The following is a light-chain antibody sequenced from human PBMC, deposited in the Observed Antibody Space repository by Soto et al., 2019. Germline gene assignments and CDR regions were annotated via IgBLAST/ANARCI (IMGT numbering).Light chain of an antibody. V-gene: IGKV3-20*01. Sequence: EIVVTQYPGTLSTSPGERATLSCRASQSISSPYLAWYQQKPGQAPRLLIDGASNRATDIPDRFSGSGSGTDFTLTISRLEPEDFAVYYCQPDDIWTFGQGTRLET. J-gene: IGKJ5*01. CDR3: QPDDIWT. CDR1: QSISSPY. CDR2: GAS.